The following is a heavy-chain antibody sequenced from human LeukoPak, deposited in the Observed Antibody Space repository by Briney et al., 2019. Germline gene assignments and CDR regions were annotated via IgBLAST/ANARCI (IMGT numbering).Heavy chain of an antibody. J-gene: IGHJ5*02. CDR3: AKDTSKYYGLSRRFDP. D-gene: IGHD3-10*01. CDR1: GFTFSSYA. CDR2: ISGSGGST. V-gene: IGHV3-23*01. Sequence: GGSLRLSCAASGFTFSSYAMSWVRQAPGKGLEWVSAISGSGGSTYYADSVKGRFTISRDNSKNTLYLQMNSLRAEDTAVYYCAKDTSKYYGLSRRFDPWGQGTLVTVSS.